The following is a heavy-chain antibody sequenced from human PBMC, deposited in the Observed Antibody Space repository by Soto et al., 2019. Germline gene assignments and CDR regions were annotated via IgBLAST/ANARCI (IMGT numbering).Heavy chain of an antibody. D-gene: IGHD3-22*01. Sequence: QVQLVQSGAEVKKPGSSVKVSCKASGGTFSSYAISWVRQPPGQGLEWMGGIIPIFGTANYAQKFQGRVTITADESTSTAYMELSSLRSEDTAVYYCARDRDYYDSSGYYSFDYWGQGTLVTVSS. J-gene: IGHJ4*02. CDR2: IIPIFGTA. V-gene: IGHV1-69*01. CDR1: GGTFSSYA. CDR3: ARDRDYYDSSGYYSFDY.